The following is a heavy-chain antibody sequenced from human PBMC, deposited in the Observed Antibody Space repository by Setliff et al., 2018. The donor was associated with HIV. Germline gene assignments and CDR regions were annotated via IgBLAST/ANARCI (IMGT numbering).Heavy chain of an antibody. CDR1: GGTFSSYA. Sequence: VASVKVSCKASGGTFSSYAISWVRQAPGQGLEWMGGIIPIFGTANYAQKFQGRVTITTDESTSTAYMELSSLRSEDTAVYYCAREYYYDSSGQKPLYGMDVWGQGTTVTVSS. D-gene: IGHD3-22*01. J-gene: IGHJ6*02. CDR3: AREYYYDSSGQKPLYGMDV. CDR2: IIPIFGTA. V-gene: IGHV1-69*05.